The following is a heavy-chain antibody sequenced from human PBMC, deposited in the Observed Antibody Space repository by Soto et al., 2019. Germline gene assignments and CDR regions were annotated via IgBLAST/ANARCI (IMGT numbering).Heavy chain of an antibody. Sequence: QVQLVESGGGVVQPGRSLRLSCAASGFTFSSYGMHWVRQAPGKGLEWVAVISYDGSNKYYADSVKGRFTISRDNSKNTLYLQMNSLRAEDTAVYYCAKDKGGPNWNDVDAFDIWGQGTMVTVSS. J-gene: IGHJ3*02. CDR2: ISYDGSNK. V-gene: IGHV3-30*18. CDR3: AKDKGGPNWNDVDAFDI. D-gene: IGHD1-20*01. CDR1: GFTFSSYG.